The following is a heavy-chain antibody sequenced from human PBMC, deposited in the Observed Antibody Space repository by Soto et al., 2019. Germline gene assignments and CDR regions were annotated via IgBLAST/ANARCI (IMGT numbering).Heavy chain of an antibody. D-gene: IGHD6-13*01. Sequence: QLQLQESGPGLVKPSETLSLTCTVSGVSISSSSYSWGWIRQPPGKGLEWIATIFDNGSTYYNASLKSRVTISVEPSKSQFSLKLTSVTAADTAVYYCARLDDRQQVGYWGQGTLVTVSS. J-gene: IGHJ4*02. CDR3: ARLDDRQQVGY. CDR1: GVSISSSSYS. CDR2: IFDNGST. V-gene: IGHV4-39*01.